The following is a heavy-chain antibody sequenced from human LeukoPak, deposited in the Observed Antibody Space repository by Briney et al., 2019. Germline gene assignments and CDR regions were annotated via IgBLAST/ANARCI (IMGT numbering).Heavy chain of an antibody. CDR2: ISTYNGNT. CDR3: ARYGDYQDLYYYYYYMDV. CDR1: GYTFFSYG. D-gene: IGHD4-17*01. Sequence: ASVKVSCKASGYTFFSYGISWVRQAPGQGLEWVGWISTYNGNTNYAQKLQGRVNMTTDTSTSTAYMELRSLRSDDTAVYYCARYGDYQDLYYYYYYMDVWGKGNPVTVSS. V-gene: IGHV1-18*01. J-gene: IGHJ6*03.